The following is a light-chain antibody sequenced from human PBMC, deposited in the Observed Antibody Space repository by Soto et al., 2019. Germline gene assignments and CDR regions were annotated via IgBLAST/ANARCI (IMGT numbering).Light chain of an antibody. V-gene: IGKV1-39*01. CDR3: QQSYTTPLT. CDR1: QNINNY. CDR2: VES. J-gene: IGKJ4*01. Sequence: DVQVTQSPSSLSASVGDRVTITCRASQNINNYLNWYQQKPGKAPKLLISVESNLQSGVPSGFSGRGSGTEFTLTISSLQPEDFATYYCQQSYTTPLTFGGGTKVEI.